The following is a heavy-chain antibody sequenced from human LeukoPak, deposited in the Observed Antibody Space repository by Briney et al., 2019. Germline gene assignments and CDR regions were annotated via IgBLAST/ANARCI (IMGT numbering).Heavy chain of an antibody. CDR2: INHSGST. CDR1: GGSFSGYY. V-gene: IGHV4-34*01. Sequence: TLSLTCAVYGGSFSGYYWSWIRQPPGKGLEWIGEINHSGSTNYNPSLKSRVTISVDTSKNQFSLKLSSVTAADTAVYYCARNRRKYSSFGPHFDYWGQGTLVTVSS. CDR3: ARNRRKYSSFGPHFDY. D-gene: IGHD6-6*01. J-gene: IGHJ4*02.